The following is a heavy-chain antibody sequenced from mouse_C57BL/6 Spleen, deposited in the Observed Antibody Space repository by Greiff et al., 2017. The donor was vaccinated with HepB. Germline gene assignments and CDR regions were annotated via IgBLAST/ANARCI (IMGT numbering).Heavy chain of an antibody. Sequence: VQLQHSGPELVKPGASVKISCKASGYAFSSSWMNWVKQRPGKGLEWIGRIYPGDGDTNYNGKFKGKATLTADKSSSTAYMQLSSLTSEDSAVYFCARDSNYAMDYWGQGTSVTVSS. CDR2: IYPGDGDT. J-gene: IGHJ4*01. CDR3: ARDSNYAMDY. V-gene: IGHV1-82*01. CDR1: GYAFSSSW.